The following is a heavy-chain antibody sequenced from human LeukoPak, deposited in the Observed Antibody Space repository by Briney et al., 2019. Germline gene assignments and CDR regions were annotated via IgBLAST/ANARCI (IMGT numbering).Heavy chain of an antibody. CDR2: ISGSGGST. CDR1: GFTFSSYA. CDR3: AKAMATPSRVRIDSGHYFDY. J-gene: IGHJ4*02. Sequence: GGSLRLSCAASGFTFSSYAMSWVRQAPGKGVEWVSAISGSGGSTYYADSVKGRFTISRDNSKNTLYLQMNSLRAEDTAVYYCAKAMATPSRVRIDSGHYFDYWGQGTLVTVSS. D-gene: IGHD5-24*01. V-gene: IGHV3-23*01.